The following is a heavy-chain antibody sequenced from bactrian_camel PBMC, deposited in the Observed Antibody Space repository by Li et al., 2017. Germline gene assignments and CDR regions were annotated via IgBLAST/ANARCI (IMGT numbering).Heavy chain of an antibody. Sequence: HVQLVESGGGVVQPGGSLKLTCSGSGFTLDLYYMYWARQAPGKGMEWVSSIGGDGCVTLYTDSVKGRFTISRDNAKNTLYLQLNSLTREDSAMYYCTRETQWVGYHEFAEHWGQGTQVTVS. CDR2: IGGDGCVT. V-gene: IGHV3S6*01. CDR1: GFTLDLYY. J-gene: IGHJ4*01. D-gene: IGHD5*01. CDR3: TRETQWVGYHEFAEH.